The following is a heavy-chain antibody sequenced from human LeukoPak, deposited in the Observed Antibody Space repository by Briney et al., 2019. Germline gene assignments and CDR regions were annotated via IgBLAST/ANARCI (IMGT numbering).Heavy chain of an antibody. CDR2: ISGGST. J-gene: IGHJ4*02. CDR3: AKDRAPYYDYVWGSYRYFYY. V-gene: IGHV3-23*01. D-gene: IGHD3-16*02. CDR1: GFTFGTYA. Sequence: GGSLRLSCAASGFTFGTYAMSWVRQAPGKGLEWVSAISGGSTYYADSVKGRFTISRDNSKNTLYLQMNSLRAEDTAVYYCAKDRAPYYDYVWGSYRYFYYWGQGTLVTVSS.